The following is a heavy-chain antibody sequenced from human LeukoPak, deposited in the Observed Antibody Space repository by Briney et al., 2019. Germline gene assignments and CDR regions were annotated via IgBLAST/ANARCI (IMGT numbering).Heavy chain of an antibody. CDR1: GYTFTGYY. J-gene: IGHJ6*02. CDR3: ARVLTVLGVVQRDYYGMDV. D-gene: IGHD3-3*01. Sequence: ASVKVSCKASGYTFTGYYMHWVRLAPGQGLEWMGWINPNSGGTNYAQKFQGRVTMTRDTSISTAYMELSRLRSDDTAVYYCARVLTVLGVVQRDYYGMDVWGQGTTVTVSS. V-gene: IGHV1-2*02. CDR2: INPNSGGT.